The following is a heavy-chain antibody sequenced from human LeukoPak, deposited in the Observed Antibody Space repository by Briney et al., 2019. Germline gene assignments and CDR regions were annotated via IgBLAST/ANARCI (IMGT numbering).Heavy chain of an antibody. V-gene: IGHV4-34*01. D-gene: IGHD3-10*01. CDR1: GGSFSGYY. Sequence: PSETLSLTCAVYGGSFSGYYWSWIRQPPGKGLEWIGEINHSGSTNYNPSLKSRVTISVDTSKNQFSLKLSPVTAADTAVYYCARAWYYGSGSYSDRVFDPWGQGTLVTVSS. J-gene: IGHJ5*02. CDR2: INHSGST. CDR3: ARAWYYGSGSYSDRVFDP.